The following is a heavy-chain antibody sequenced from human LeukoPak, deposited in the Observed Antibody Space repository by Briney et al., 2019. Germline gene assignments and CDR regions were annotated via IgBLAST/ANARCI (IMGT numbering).Heavy chain of an antibody. Sequence: PGGSLRLSCAASGFTFSSYAMHWVRQAPGKGLEWVAVISYDGSNKYYADSVKGRFTISRDNSKNTLYLQMNSLRAEDTAVYYCARDPRGIAARPDRGFYFDYWGQGTLVTVSS. CDR3: ARDPRGIAARPDRGFYFDY. CDR2: ISYDGSNK. D-gene: IGHD6-6*01. CDR1: GFTFSSYA. J-gene: IGHJ4*02. V-gene: IGHV3-30-3*01.